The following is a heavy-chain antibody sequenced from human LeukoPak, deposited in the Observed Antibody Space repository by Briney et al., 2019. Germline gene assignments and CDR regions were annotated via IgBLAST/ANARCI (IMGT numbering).Heavy chain of an antibody. V-gene: IGHV3-30*02. CDR1: GFTFSSYG. CDR2: IRYDGSNK. J-gene: IGHJ4*02. CDR3: ARDGVMNDILTVGSPVSFDY. D-gene: IGHD3-9*01. Sequence: GGSLRLSCAASGFTFSSYGMHWVRQAPGKGLEWVAFIRYDGSNKYYADSVKGRFTISRDNSKNTLYLQMNSLRAEDTAVYYCARDGVMNDILTVGSPVSFDYWGQGTLVTVSS.